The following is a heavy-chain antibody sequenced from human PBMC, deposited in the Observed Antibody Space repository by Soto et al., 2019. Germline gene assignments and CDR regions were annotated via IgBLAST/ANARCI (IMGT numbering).Heavy chain of an antibody. Sequence: GGSLRLSCAASGFTFSSYSMNWVLQAPGKGLEWVSYISSSSSTIYYADSVKGRFTISRDNAKNSLYLQMNSLRDEDTAVYYCAREGLGGLFSLDYYYGMDVWGQGTTVTVSS. V-gene: IGHV3-48*02. J-gene: IGHJ6*02. D-gene: IGHD3-16*01. CDR1: GFTFSSYS. CDR3: AREGLGGLFSLDYYYGMDV. CDR2: ISSSSSTI.